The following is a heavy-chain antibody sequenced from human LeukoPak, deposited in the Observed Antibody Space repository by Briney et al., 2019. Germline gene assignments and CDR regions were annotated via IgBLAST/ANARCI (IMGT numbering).Heavy chain of an antibody. V-gene: IGHV3-30*18. CDR3: AKEGGYSSWQTRHWFDP. CDR2: ISYDGSNK. J-gene: IGHJ5*02. CDR1: GFTFSSYG. Sequence: GGSLRLSCAASGFTFSSYGMHWVRQAPGKGLEWVAVISYDGSNKYYADSVKGRFTISRDNSKNTLYLQMNSLRAEDTAVYYCAKEGGYSSWQTRHWFDPWGRGTLVTVSS. D-gene: IGHD6-13*01.